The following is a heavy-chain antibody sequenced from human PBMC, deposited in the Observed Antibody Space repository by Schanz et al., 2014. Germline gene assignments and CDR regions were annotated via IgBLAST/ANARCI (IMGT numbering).Heavy chain of an antibody. CDR2: IWYDGSNE. Sequence: QVQLAESGGGVAQPGRSLRLSCAASGFTFSNHGMHWVRQSPGKGLEWVALIWYDGSNEYYADSVKGRFTISRDNPKKTLYLQMNSLRAEDTAVYYCARDQQWLARYYMDVWGKGTTVTVSS. D-gene: IGHD6-19*01. CDR3: ARDQQWLARYYMDV. V-gene: IGHV3-33*01. J-gene: IGHJ6*03. CDR1: GFTFSNHG.